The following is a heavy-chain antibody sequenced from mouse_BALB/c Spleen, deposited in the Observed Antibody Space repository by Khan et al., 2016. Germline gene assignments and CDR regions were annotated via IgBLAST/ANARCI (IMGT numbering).Heavy chain of an antibody. CDR2: INPNTGYT. CDR3: ARGSYYYGSSYGWFAY. D-gene: IGHD1-1*01. CDR1: GYTFTDYW. J-gene: IGHJ3*01. V-gene: IGHV1-7*01. Sequence: QVQLQQSGAELAKPGASVKMSCKASGYTFTDYWMHWIKQRPGQGLEWIGYINPNTGYTEYNQKFKDKATLTADKSSSTAYMQLSSLTSEDSAVXYSARGSYYYGSSYGWFAYWGQGTLVTVSA.